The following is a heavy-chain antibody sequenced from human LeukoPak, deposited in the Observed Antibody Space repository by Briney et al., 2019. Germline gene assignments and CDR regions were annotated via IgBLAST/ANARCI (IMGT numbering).Heavy chain of an antibody. V-gene: IGHV3-7*03. CDR2: IKQEGGEI. CDR3: ARDKIVGATNFDY. J-gene: IGHJ4*02. Sequence: PGGSLRLSCAASGFSFRNYWMSWVRQVPGKGLEWVANIKQEGGEIYYVDSVKGRFTISRDNAENSLFLQMNSLRVEDTAIYYCARDKIVGATNFDYWGQGTLVTVSS. D-gene: IGHD1-26*01. CDR1: GFSFRNYW.